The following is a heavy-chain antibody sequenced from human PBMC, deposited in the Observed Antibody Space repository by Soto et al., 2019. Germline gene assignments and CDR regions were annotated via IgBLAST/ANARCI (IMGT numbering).Heavy chain of an antibody. J-gene: IGHJ6*02. CDR2: IYYSGTT. D-gene: IGHD3-3*01. V-gene: IGHV4-31*03. Sequence: SETLSLTCTVSGGPISSSGYYWSWIRQHPGKGLEWIGYIYYSGTTSYNPSLKSRVAISVNTSKNQFSLKLSSVTAADTAVYYCARDRRGYYDFWSGSYYYGMDVWGQGTTVTVSS. CDR3: ARDRRGYYDFWSGSYYYGMDV. CDR1: GGPISSSGYY.